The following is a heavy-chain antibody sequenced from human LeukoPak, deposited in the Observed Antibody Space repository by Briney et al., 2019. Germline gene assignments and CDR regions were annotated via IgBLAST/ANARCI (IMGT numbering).Heavy chain of an antibody. CDR2: ITWNGGPM. CDR1: GFTFDDYA. J-gene: IGHJ2*01. V-gene: IGHV3-9*01. D-gene: IGHD2-2*01. CDR3: VVVLVPAAKWHFDV. Sequence: GRSLRLSCAASGFTFDDYAMHWVRQAPGKGLEWVSGITWNGGPMAYADSVKGRFTVSRDNSKNTVFLQMDSLRDEDTAVYYCVVVLVPAAKWHFDVWGRGTLVTVSS.